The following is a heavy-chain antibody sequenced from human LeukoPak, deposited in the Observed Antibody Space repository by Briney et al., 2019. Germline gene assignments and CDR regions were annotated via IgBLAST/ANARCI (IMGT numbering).Heavy chain of an antibody. CDR1: GFTFSSYA. Sequence: PGGSLRLSCAASGFTFSSYAMSWVRQAPGKGLEWVSAISGSGGSTYYADSVKGRFTISGDNSKNTLYLQMNSLRAEDTAVYYCARAYGSGIVELDYWGQGTLVTVSS. J-gene: IGHJ4*02. V-gene: IGHV3-23*01. D-gene: IGHD3-10*01. CDR2: ISGSGGST. CDR3: ARAYGSGIVELDY.